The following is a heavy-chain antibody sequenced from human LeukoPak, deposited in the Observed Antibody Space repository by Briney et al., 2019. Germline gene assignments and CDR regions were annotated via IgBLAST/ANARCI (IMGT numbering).Heavy chain of an antibody. Sequence: GASVKVSCKASGYTFTSYGISWVRQAPGQGLEWMGWISAYNGNTNYAQKLQGRVTMTTDTSTSTAYMELRSPRSDDTAVYYCARDHRSLGYSYGYAYYYDSSGPGYWGQGTLVTVSS. J-gene: IGHJ4*02. V-gene: IGHV1-18*01. D-gene: IGHD3-22*01. CDR1: GYTFTSYG. CDR3: ARDHRSLGYSYGYAYYYDSSGPGY. CDR2: ISAYNGNT.